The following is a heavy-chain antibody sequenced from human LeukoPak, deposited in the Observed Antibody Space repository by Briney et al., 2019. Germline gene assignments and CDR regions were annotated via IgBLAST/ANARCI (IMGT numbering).Heavy chain of an antibody. V-gene: IGHV4-59*01. CDR1: GGSISSYY. CDR2: IYYSGST. J-gene: IGHJ4*02. Sequence: PSETLSLTCTVSGGSISSYYWSWIRQPPGKGLEWIGYIYYSGSTNYNPSLKGRVTISVDTSKNQFSLKLSSVTAADTAVYYCARVPTYYYDSSGYYYRGDYFDYWGQGTLVTVSS. D-gene: IGHD3-22*01. CDR3: ARVPTYYYDSSGYYYRGDYFDY.